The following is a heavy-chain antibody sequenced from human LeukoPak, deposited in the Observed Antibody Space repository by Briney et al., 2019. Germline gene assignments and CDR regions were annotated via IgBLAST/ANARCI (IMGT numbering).Heavy chain of an antibody. J-gene: IGHJ6*02. V-gene: IGHV3-33*06. Sequence: GGSLRLSCAASGFTFSSYGIHWVRQAPGKGLEWVAVVWCDGKNKFYGDSVKGRFTISRDNSKNTVDLQMNSLRVEDTAVYYCAKRGTRATHGMDVWGQGTTVTVSS. CDR3: AKRGTRATHGMDV. D-gene: IGHD3-16*01. CDR1: GFTFSSYG. CDR2: VWCDGKNK.